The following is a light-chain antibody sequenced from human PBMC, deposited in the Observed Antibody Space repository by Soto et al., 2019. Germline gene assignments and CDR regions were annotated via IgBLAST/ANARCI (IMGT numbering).Light chain of an antibody. CDR1: QNIISY. CDR3: QQSYSTPQT. J-gene: IGKJ1*01. CDR2: AAS. V-gene: IGKV1-39*01. Sequence: DIQMTQSPSSLSASVGDRVTITCRPSQNIISYLNWYHQKPGKAPKLLIYAASSLQSGVPSRFSGSRSGTDFVLTISSLQPEDFGTYFCQQSYSTPQTFGQGTKVEIK.